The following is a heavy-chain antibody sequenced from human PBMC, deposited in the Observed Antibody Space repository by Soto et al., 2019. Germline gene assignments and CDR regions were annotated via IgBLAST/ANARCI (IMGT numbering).Heavy chain of an antibody. CDR1: GYTFIDFD. CDR2: MNPNTGNT. Sequence: ASVKVSCKAYGYTFIDFDINWVRQAPGQGLEWMGWMNPNTGNTAYAQKFQGRLTLTRDTSTSAAYMDLSSLTSDDTAVYYCARGFSSYSDFWAQGTLVTV. J-gene: IGHJ4*02. CDR3: ARGFSSYSDF. D-gene: IGHD6-13*01. V-gene: IGHV1-8*01.